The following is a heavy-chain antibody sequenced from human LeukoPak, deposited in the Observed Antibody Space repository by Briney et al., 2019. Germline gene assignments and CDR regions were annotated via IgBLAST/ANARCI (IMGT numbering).Heavy chain of an antibody. D-gene: IGHD5-18*01. J-gene: IGHJ3*02. CDR2: IKEDGSEK. CDR1: GFTFNTYW. Sequence: GGSLRLSCAASGFTFNTYWMSWVRQAPGKGLNWVANIKEDGSEKDYVDSVKGLFTISRDNAKDSVYLQMNSLRAEDTAVYYCARARVGYTRYDAFGIWGQGTMVTVSS. V-gene: IGHV3-7*04. CDR3: ARARVGYTRYDAFGI.